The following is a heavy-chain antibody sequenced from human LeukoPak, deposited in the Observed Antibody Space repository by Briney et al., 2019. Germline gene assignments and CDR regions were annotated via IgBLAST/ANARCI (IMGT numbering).Heavy chain of an antibody. CDR3: AKEKIVATIYYYYYYMDV. CDR2: IRYDGSNK. Sequence: LSLTCDVYGASFTGYYWSWIRQSPGKGLEWVAFIRYDGSNKYYADSVKGRFTISRDNSKNTLYLQMNSLRAEDTAVYYCAKEKIVATIYYYYYYMDVWGKGTTVTISS. V-gene: IGHV3-30*02. CDR1: GASFTGYY. J-gene: IGHJ6*03. D-gene: IGHD5-12*01.